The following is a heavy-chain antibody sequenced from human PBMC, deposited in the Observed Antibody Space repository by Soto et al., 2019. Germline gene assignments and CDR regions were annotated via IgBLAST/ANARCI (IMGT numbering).Heavy chain of an antibody. D-gene: IGHD5-12*01. CDR1: GFTFSEFA. CDR2: MRGYGDNT. Sequence: EAQLVQSGGGLVQPGRSLRLSCAGSGFTFSEFAMHWVRQAPGKGLECVSGMRGYGDNTYYADSVKGRFTIARDNFKNMVYLQMDSLRPDDMAVYYCARGRYSGDGGVGMDVWGQGTTVTVSS. CDR3: ARGRYSGDGGVGMDV. V-gene: IGHV3-64*07. J-gene: IGHJ6*02.